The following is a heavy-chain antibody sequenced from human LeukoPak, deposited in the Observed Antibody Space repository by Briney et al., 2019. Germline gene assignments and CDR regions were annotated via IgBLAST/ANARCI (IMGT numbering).Heavy chain of an antibody. CDR1: GYTFMSHG. Sequence: ASVKVSCKAYGYTFMSHGISWVRQAPGQGLEWMGWINGYNGNTNYAQKFQGRVTMTTDTSTSTAYMELRSLRPDDTAVYYCARADALGLACYWGQGTLVTVSS. CDR2: INGYNGNT. D-gene: IGHD2-2*01. J-gene: IGHJ4*02. CDR3: ARADALGLACY. V-gene: IGHV1-18*01.